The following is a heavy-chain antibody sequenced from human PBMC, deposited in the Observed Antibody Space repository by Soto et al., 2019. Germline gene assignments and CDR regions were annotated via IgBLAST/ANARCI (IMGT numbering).Heavy chain of an antibody. CDR3: ARDKGSTFDY. D-gene: IGHD3-10*01. CDR1: GFTFSSYA. J-gene: IGHJ4*02. CDR2: ISYDGSNK. Sequence: QVQLVESGGGVVQPGRSLRLSCAASGFTFSSYAMHWVRQAPGKGLEWVAVISYDGSNKYYTDSVKGRFTISRDNSKNTLYLQMNSLRAEDTAVYYCARDKGSTFDYWGQGTLVTVS. V-gene: IGHV3-30-3*01.